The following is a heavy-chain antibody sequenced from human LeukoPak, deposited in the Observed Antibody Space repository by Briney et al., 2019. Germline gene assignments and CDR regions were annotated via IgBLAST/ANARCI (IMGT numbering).Heavy chain of an antibody. Sequence: ASVKVSRKASGYTFTSYGISWVRQATGQGLEWMGWMNPNSGNAGYAQRFQGRVTMTRNNSISTAYMELTSLGSEDTAVYYCGRPLQRGSWTQRALDYWGQGTLVTVSS. CDR3: GRPLQRGSWTQRALDY. D-gene: IGHD3-10*01. V-gene: IGHV1-8*02. CDR2: MNPNSGNA. J-gene: IGHJ4*02. CDR1: GYTFTSYG.